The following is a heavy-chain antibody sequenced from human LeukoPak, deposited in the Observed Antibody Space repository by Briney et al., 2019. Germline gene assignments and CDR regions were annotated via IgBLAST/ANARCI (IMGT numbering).Heavy chain of an antibody. J-gene: IGHJ4*02. CDR1: GASISNYY. CDR2: IYYSGST. D-gene: IGHD5-18*01. CDR3: ARGYAYGPNYYFDY. Sequence: KPSETLSLTCSFSGASISNYYWSWVRQPPGKGLEWIGYIYYSGSTDYNPSLKSRVTISIETSKNHFSLRLSSVTAADTSSYYCARGYAYGPNYYFDYWGQGTLVTVSS. V-gene: IGHV4-59*01.